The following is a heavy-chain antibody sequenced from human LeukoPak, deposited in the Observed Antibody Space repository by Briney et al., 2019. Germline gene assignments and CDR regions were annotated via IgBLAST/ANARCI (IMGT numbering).Heavy chain of an antibody. CDR3: ARGTLLWFGELYYFDY. CDR2: IKQDGSEK. CDR1: GFTFSSYW. Sequence: GGSLRLSCAASGFTFSSYWMSWVRQAPGKGLEWVANIKQDGSEKYYVDSVKGRFTISRDNAKKSLYLQMNSLRAEDTAVYYCARGTLLWFGELYYFDYWGQGTLVTVSS. D-gene: IGHD3-10*01. V-gene: IGHV3-7*05. J-gene: IGHJ4*02.